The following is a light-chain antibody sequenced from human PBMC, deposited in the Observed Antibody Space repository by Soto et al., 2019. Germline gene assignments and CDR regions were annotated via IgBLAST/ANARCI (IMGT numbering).Light chain of an antibody. J-gene: IGLJ1*01. V-gene: IGLV1-40*01. CDR1: SSNIGAVYD. Sequence: QSVLTQPPSVSGAPGQRVTISCTGSSSNIGAVYDVHWYQQLPGTAPKLLIYGNNNRPSGVPDRFSGSKSGTSASLAITGLQAEDEADYYCQSYDNSLSGFYVFGTGTKLTVL. CDR3: QSYDNSLSGFYV. CDR2: GNN.